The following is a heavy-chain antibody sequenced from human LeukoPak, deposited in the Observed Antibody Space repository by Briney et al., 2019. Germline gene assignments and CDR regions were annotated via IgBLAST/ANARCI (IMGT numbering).Heavy chain of an antibody. Sequence: SETLSLTCTVPGGSISSYYWSWIRQPPGKGLEWIGYIYYSGSTNYSPSLKSRVTISVDTSKNHFSLNLSSVTAADTAVYYCARHRYSYGAYYFDYWGQGTLVTVSS. V-gene: IGHV4-59*08. CDR1: GGSISSYY. D-gene: IGHD5-18*01. J-gene: IGHJ4*02. CDR3: ARHRYSYGAYYFDY. CDR2: IYYSGST.